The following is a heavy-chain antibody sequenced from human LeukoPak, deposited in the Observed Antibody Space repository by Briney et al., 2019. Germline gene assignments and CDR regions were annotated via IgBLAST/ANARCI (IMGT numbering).Heavy chain of an antibody. D-gene: IGHD3-9*01. V-gene: IGHV1-18*04. CDR3: ARTDYDILTGARMDV. Sequence: GAAVNVSCKPSGYTFTNYGITGVRQAPRQGREWMGWICAYKADTNYAQKFQGRVTITSDTHTSTVYMDLRSMRSDDTAISYCARTDYDILTGARMDVWGKGTTVTVSS. CDR1: GYTFTNYG. J-gene: IGHJ6*04. CDR2: ICAYKADT.